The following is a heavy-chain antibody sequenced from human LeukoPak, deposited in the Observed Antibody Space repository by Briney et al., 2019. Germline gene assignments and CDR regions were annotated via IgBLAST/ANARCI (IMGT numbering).Heavy chain of an antibody. CDR3: ARDKVWKKCNYFDY. D-gene: IGHD1-1*01. V-gene: IGHV3-33*01. J-gene: IGHJ4*02. CDR1: GFTFSSYG. Sequence: GRSLRLSCAASGFTFSSYGMHWVRQAPGKGLEWVAVIWYDGSNKYYADSVKGRFTISRDNSKNTLYLQMNSLRAEDTAVYYCARDKVWKKCNYFDYWGQGTLVTVSS. CDR2: IWYDGSNK.